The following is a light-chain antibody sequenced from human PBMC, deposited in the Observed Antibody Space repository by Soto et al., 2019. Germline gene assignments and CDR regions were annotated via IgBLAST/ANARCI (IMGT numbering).Light chain of an antibody. CDR1: QTLGSY. CDR2: DAS. CDR3: HQRYSSPFT. V-gene: IGKV3-11*01. Sequence: EIVLTQSPATLSLSPGETATLSCRASQTLGSYLAWYQQKPGQAPRLLIYDASNRATGIPTRFSGSGSGTDFTLTISSLESADFAVYYCHQRYSSPFTFGPGTKVDIK. J-gene: IGKJ3*01.